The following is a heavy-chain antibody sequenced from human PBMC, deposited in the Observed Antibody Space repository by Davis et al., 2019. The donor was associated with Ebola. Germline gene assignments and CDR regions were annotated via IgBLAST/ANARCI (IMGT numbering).Heavy chain of an antibody. CDR3: ARDHPAP. CDR1: GFTFSSYA. J-gene: IGHJ4*02. Sequence: GESLKISCAASGFTFSSYAMSWVRQAPGKGLEWVSAISGSGGSTYYPGSVKGRFTISRDNSKNTLYLQMNSLRAEDTAVYYCARDHPAPWGQGTLVTVSS. CDR2: ISGSGGST. V-gene: IGHV3-23*01.